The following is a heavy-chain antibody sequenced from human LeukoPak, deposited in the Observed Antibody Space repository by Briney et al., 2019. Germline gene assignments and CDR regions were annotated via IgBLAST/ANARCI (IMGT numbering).Heavy chain of an antibody. D-gene: IGHD6-19*01. J-gene: IGHJ4*02. Sequence: GGSLRLSCAASGFTFSSHAMSWGRQAPGKGREWVSAISGSGGSTYYADSVKGRFTISRDNSKNTLYLQMNSLRAEDTAVYYCAKDPRYSSGPTGDYWGQGTLVTVSS. CDR1: GFTFSSHA. V-gene: IGHV3-23*01. CDR3: AKDPRYSSGPTGDY. CDR2: ISGSGGST.